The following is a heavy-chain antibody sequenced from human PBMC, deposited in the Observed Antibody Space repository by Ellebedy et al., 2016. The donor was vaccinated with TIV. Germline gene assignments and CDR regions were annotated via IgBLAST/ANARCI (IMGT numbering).Heavy chain of an antibody. CDR2: IWYDGSNK. V-gene: IGHV3-33*01. J-gene: IGHJ5*02. CDR1: GFTFSSYG. Sequence: GESLKISCAASGFTFSSYGMHWVRQAPGKGLEWVAVIWYDGSNKYYADSVKGRFTISRDNSKNTLYLQMNSLRAEDTAVYYCARRLVVVAARVGWFDPWGQGTLVTVSS. CDR3: ARRLVVVAARVGWFDP. D-gene: IGHD2-15*01.